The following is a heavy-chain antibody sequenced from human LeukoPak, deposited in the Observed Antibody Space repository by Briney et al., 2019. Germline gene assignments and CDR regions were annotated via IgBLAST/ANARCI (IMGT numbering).Heavy chain of an antibody. D-gene: IGHD2-2*01. CDR1: GFTFSSYA. CDR3: AKDDIVVVPAAMRPLDY. Sequence: GGSLRLSCAASGFTFSSYAMSWVRQAPGKGLEWVSAISASGNRTFYADSVKGRFTISRDNSKSTLYLQMNTLRAEDTAVYYCAKDDIVVVPAAMRPLDYWGQGTLVTVSS. CDR2: ISASGNRT. J-gene: IGHJ4*02. V-gene: IGHV3-23*01.